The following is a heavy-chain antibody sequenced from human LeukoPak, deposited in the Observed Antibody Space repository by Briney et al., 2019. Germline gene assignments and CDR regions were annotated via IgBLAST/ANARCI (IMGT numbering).Heavy chain of an antibody. Sequence: GASVKVSCKASGYTFTSYDINWVRQATGQGLEWMGWMNPNSDNTGYAQKFQGRVTITRNTSISTAYMELSSLRSEDTAVYYCARGWFPFFTMTESDWFDPWGQGTLVTVSS. CDR3: ARGWFPFFTMTESDWFDP. D-gene: IGHD3-22*01. CDR2: MNPNSDNT. J-gene: IGHJ5*02. V-gene: IGHV1-8*03. CDR1: GYTFTSYD.